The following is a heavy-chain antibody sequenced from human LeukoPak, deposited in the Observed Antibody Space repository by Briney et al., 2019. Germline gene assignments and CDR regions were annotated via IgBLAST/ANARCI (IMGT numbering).Heavy chain of an antibody. CDR3: ARDAADLAVAFDY. J-gene: IGHJ4*02. Sequence: GGSLRLSCAASGFTFSSYEMNWVRQAPGKGLEWVSSISSGSSYISYADSMKGRFTISRDNAKNSLYLQMNCLRAEDTAVYYCARDAADLAVAFDYWGQGTLVTVSS. CDR2: ISSGSSYI. D-gene: IGHD6-19*01. V-gene: IGHV3-21*01. CDR1: GFTFSSYE.